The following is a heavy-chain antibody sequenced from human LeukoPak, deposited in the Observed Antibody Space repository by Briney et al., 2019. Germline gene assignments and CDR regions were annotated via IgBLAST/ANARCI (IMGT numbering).Heavy chain of an antibody. J-gene: IGHJ6*03. V-gene: IGHV3-23*01. CDR1: GFTFSSYA. CDR3: AKGASTHFDFGGGYYYYYYMDV. Sequence: PGGSLRLSCAASGFTFSSYAMSWVRQAPGKGLEWVSAISGSGGSTYYADSVKGRFTISRDNSKNTLYLQMNSLRAEDTAVYYCAKGASTHFDFGGGYYYYYYMDVWGKGTTVTVSS. CDR2: ISGSGGST. D-gene: IGHD3/OR15-3a*01.